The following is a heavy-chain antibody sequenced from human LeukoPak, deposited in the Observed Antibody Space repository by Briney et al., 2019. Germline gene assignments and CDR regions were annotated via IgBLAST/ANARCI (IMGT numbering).Heavy chain of an antibody. J-gene: IGHJ4*02. CDR3: ALQGVRGVSYYFDY. CDR2: INAGNGNT. D-gene: IGHD3-10*01. CDR1: GYTLTSYA. V-gene: IGHV1-3*01. Sequence: ASVKVSCMASGYTLTSYAMHWVRQAPGQRLEWMGWINAGNGNTKYSQKFQGRVTITRDTSASTAYMELSSLRSEDTAVYYCALQGVRGVSYYFDYWGQGTLVTVSS.